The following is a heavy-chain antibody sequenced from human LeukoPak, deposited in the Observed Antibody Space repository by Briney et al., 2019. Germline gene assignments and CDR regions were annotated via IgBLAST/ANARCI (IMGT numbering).Heavy chain of an antibody. CDR1: GFTFRKYA. Sequence: GASLRLSCAASGFTFRKYAMSWVRQAPGKGLEWVSAISGSGTTYYTDSVKGHFTISRDNSKNTLYLQMNSLRAEDTAVYYCAKDPMVRGSTYDYWGQGTLVTVSS. V-gene: IGHV3-23*01. D-gene: IGHD3-10*01. CDR2: ISGSGTT. CDR3: AKDPMVRGSTYDY. J-gene: IGHJ4*02.